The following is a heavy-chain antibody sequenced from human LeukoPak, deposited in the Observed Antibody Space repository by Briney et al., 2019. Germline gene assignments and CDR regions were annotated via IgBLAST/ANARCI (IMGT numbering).Heavy chain of an antibody. D-gene: IGHD3-3*01. J-gene: IGHJ4*02. CDR2: TSGSGIST. CDR1: GFTFSSYA. V-gene: IGHV3-23*01. CDR3: AKDPHYDFWSGNYFDY. Sequence: GGSLRLSCAASGFTFSSYAMSWVRQAPGKGLEWVSATSGSGISTYYADSVRGRFTISRDSSKNTLYLQMNSLRAEDTAVYYCAKDPHYDFWSGNYFDYWGQGTLVTVSS.